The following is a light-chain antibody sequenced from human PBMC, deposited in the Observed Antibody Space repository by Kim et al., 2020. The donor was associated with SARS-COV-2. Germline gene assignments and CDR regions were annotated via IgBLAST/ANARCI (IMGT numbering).Light chain of an antibody. J-gene: IGLJ3*02. Sequence: PGQSVTISCTGTSNDIGGYNYGSWYQHHPGKVPKLIIYEVTKRPSGVPDRFSASKSGNSASLTVSGLQAEDEADYYCYSYTGSAWVFGGGTQLTVL. CDR2: EVT. CDR3: YSYTGSAWV. V-gene: IGLV2-8*01. CDR1: SNDIGGYNY.